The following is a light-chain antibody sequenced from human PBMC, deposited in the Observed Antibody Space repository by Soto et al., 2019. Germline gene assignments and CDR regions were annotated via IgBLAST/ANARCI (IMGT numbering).Light chain of an antibody. CDR3: QQHDNLPRT. V-gene: IGKV3-15*01. Sequence: MTQSPSTLSVSPGERATLSCRASQNIGNNLAWYQQEPGQAPRLLIYGASIRATGIPARFSGSGSGTEFTLTISSLQSEDFALYYCQQHDNLPRTFGQGTKVEI. J-gene: IGKJ1*01. CDR1: QNIGNN. CDR2: GAS.